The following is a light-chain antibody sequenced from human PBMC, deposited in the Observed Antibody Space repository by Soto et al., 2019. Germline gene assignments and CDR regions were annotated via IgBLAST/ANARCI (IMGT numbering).Light chain of an antibody. J-gene: IGKJ2*01. V-gene: IGKV1-5*01. Sequence: DIQMTQSPSTLSASVGDRVTITCRASQSISSWLAWYQQKPGQAPRLLIYGASRGSAGSPERFSGSGSGTDFTLIISSLQPEDCVVYFCQQYGWSPTFTFGQGTKLEIK. CDR2: GAS. CDR3: QQYGWSPTFT. CDR1: QSISSW.